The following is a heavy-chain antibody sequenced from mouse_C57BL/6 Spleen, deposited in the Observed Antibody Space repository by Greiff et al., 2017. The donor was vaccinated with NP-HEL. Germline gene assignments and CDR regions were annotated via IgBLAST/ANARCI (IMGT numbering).Heavy chain of an antibody. Sequence: QVQLQQPGAELVRPGTSVKLSCKASGYTFTSYWMHWVKQRPGQGLEWIGVIDPSDSYTNYNQKFKGKATLTVDTSSSTAYMQLSSLTSEDSAVYYCARGRDYGNYFDYWGQGTTLTVSS. J-gene: IGHJ2*01. CDR1: GYTFTSYW. V-gene: IGHV1-59*01. D-gene: IGHD2-1*01. CDR2: IDPSDSYT. CDR3: ARGRDYGNYFDY.